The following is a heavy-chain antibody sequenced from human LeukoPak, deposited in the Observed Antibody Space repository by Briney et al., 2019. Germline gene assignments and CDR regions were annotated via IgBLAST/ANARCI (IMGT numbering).Heavy chain of an antibody. Sequence: GGSLRLSCAASGFTFSSYGMHWVRQAPGKGLEWVAVISYDGSNKYYADSVKGRFTISRDNSKNTLYLQMNSLRAEDTAVYYCAKDRKLRGQNNWFDPWGQGTLVTVSS. CDR2: ISYDGSNK. D-gene: IGHD4-17*01. V-gene: IGHV3-30*18. J-gene: IGHJ5*02. CDR3: AKDRKLRGQNNWFDP. CDR1: GFTFSSYG.